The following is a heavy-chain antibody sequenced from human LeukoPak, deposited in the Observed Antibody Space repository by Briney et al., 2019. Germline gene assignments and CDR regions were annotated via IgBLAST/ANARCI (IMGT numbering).Heavy chain of an antibody. Sequence: SETLSLTCTVSGGSINSDDYWSWIRQPPGKGLEWIGHINNSGNEYYNPSLRSRVTISVDTSRNQFSLMLNSVTAADTAMYYCARDGYNYGGRLLDYWGQGTLVTVSS. J-gene: IGHJ4*02. D-gene: IGHD5-18*01. CDR1: GGSINSDDY. CDR2: INNSGNE. CDR3: ARDGYNYGGRLLDY. V-gene: IGHV4-30-4*02.